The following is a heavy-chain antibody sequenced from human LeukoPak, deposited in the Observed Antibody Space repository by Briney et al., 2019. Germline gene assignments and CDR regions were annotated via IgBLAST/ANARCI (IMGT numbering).Heavy chain of an antibody. V-gene: IGHV4-61*02. D-gene: IGHD6-13*01. CDR2: IYTSGST. CDR3: ASFEQLVDY. Sequence: SETLSLTCTVSGGSISSGSYYWSWIRQPAGKGLEWIGRIYTSGSTNYNPSLKSRVTISVDRSKNQFSLKLSSVTAADTAVYYCASFEQLVDYWGQGTLVTVSS. CDR1: GGSISSGSYY. J-gene: IGHJ4*02.